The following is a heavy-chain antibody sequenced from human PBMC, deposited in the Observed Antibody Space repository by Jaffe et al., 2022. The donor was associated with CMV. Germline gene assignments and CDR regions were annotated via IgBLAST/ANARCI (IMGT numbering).Heavy chain of an antibody. CDR3: ARDHGGSSYYYYGMDV. J-gene: IGHJ6*02. D-gene: IGHD2-15*01. CDR1: GYTFTGYY. Sequence: QVQLVQSGAEVKKPGASVKVSCKASGYTFTGYYMHWVRQAPGQGLEWMGWINPNSGGTNYAQKFQGRVTMTRDTSISTAYMELSRLRSDDTAVYYCARDHGGSSYYYYGMDVWGQGTTVTVSS. V-gene: IGHV1-2*02. CDR2: INPNSGGT.